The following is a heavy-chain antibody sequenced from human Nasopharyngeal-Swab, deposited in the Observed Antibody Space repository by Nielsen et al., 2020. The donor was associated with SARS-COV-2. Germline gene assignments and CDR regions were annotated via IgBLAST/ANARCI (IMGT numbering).Heavy chain of an antibody. CDR3: ARGRPGHYFDY. V-gene: IGHV3-53*01. J-gene: IGHJ4*02. CDR2: FYTSGDT. Sequence: GESLKISCAASGFTVSSNYMSWVRQAPGKGLEWVSVFYTSGDTYYAVSVKGRFTISRDNSKNTLSLQMNGLRAEDTAVYYCARGRPGHYFDYWGQGTPVTVSS. D-gene: IGHD1-14*01. CDR1: GFTVSSNY.